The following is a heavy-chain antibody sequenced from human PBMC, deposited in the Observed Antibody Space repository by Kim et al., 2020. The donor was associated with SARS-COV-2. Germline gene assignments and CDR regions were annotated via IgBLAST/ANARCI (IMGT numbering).Heavy chain of an antibody. CDR2: TNGNGDYT. CDR1: GFTFSNYA. D-gene: IGHD6-13*01. V-gene: IGHV3-23*01. J-gene: IGHJ4*02. Sequence: GGSLRLSCVASGFTFSNYAMSWVRQAPGKGLEWVSSTNGNGDYTHYADSVKGRFAISRDNSKNSLYLQMNSLRAEDTALYYCAKDLRSYWYSPDYWGQGTLVTVSS. CDR3: AKDLRSYWYSPDY.